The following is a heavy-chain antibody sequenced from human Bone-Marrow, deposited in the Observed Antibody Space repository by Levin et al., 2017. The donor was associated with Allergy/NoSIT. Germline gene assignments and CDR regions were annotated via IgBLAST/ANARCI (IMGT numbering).Heavy chain of an antibody. CDR3: TRSLEGFDP. J-gene: IGHJ5*02. D-gene: IGHD5/OR15-5a*01. Sequence: PGGSPRLSCTGSGFTFGDYVLSWVRQAPGKGLEWIGFIRSNTYGGAKEYAASVKGRFSISRNDFESTVYLQMNSLKIDDTGVYYCTRSLEGFDPWGQGTLVTVSS. CDR2: IRSNTYGGAK. CDR1: GFTFGDYV. V-gene: IGHV3-49*04.